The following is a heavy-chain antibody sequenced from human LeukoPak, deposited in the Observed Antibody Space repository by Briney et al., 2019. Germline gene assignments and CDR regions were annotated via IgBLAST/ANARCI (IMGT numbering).Heavy chain of an antibody. D-gene: IGHD6-13*01. Sequence: PSETLSLTCTVSGGSIRSDYWNWIRQPPGKRLEWIGYIFHSGITNYNPSLVSRVTISVDTSKNQFSLRLTSVTAADTAVYYCARSDIAASSWYFDHWGQGTLVTVSS. CDR1: GGSIRSDY. V-gene: IGHV4-59*01. CDR3: ARSDIAASSWYFDH. J-gene: IGHJ4*02. CDR2: IFHSGIT.